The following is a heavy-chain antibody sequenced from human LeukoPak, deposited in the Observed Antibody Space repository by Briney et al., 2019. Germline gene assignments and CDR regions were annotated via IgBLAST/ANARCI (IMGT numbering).Heavy chain of an antibody. D-gene: IGHD3-22*01. V-gene: IGHV1-69*05. CDR3: ARGGEANYYDTSGYYLYCY. CDR1: GGTFSNYA. CDR2: IIPIFGTT. J-gene: IGHJ4*02. Sequence: GASVKLSCKASGGTFSNYAISWVRQAPGQGLEWMGRIIPIFGTTNYAQKFQGRVTITTDESTSTAYMELSSLRSEDTAVYYCARGGEANYYDTSGYYLYCYWGQGTLVTVSS.